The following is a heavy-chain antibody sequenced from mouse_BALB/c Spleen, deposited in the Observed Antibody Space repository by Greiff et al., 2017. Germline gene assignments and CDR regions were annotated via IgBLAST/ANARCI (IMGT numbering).Heavy chain of an antibody. CDR1: GYSFTSYW. V-gene: IGHV1-5*01. J-gene: IGHJ1*01. CDR2: IYPGNSDT. CDR3: TNDYPNWYFDV. D-gene: IGHD2-4*01. Sequence: EVQLQQSGTVLARPGASVKMSCKASGYSFTSYWMHWVKQRPGQGLEWIGAIYPGNSDTSYNQKFKGKAKLTAVTSASTAYMELSSLTNEDSAVYYCTNDYPNWYFDVWGAGTTVTVSS.